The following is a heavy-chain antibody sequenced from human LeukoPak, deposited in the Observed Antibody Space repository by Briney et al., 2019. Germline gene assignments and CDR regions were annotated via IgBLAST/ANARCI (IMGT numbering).Heavy chain of an antibody. V-gene: IGHV4-30-4*01. CDR2: IYYSGST. CDR3: ARAGEYYDSSGYYYPHDAFDI. Sequence: SETLSLTCTVSGGSISSGDYYWSWIRQPPGTGLEWIGYIYYSGSTYYNPSLKSRVTISIDTSKNQFSLKLSSVTAADTAVYYCARAGEYYDSSGYYYPHDAFDIWGQGTMVTVSS. CDR1: GGSISSGDYY. D-gene: IGHD3-22*01. J-gene: IGHJ3*02.